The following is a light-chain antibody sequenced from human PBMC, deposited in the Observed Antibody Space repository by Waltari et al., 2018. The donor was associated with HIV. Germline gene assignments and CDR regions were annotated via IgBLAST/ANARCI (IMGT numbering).Light chain of an antibody. CDR2: DVN. CDR1: SRDVGSYHY. V-gene: IGLV2-14*03. CDR3: SSYTSSHTQV. J-gene: IGLJ1*01. Sequence: QSALTQPASVSGSPGQSITISCPGTSRDVGSYHYFPWYQQHTGKAAKFIIYDVNKRPSGVSNRFSGSKSGNTASLTISGLQAEDEADYYCSSYTSSHTQVFGSGTKVTVL.